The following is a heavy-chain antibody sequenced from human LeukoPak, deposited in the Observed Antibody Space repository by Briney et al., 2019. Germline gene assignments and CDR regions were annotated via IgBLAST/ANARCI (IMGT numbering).Heavy chain of an antibody. CDR2: IRSKANSYAT. CDR3: AREHQLLYLDY. J-gene: IGHJ4*02. V-gene: IGHV3-73*01. D-gene: IGHD2-2*01. CDR1: GFTFSGSA. Sequence: GGSLRLSCAASGFTFSGSAMHLVRQASGKGLEWVGRIRSKANSYATAYAASVKGRFTISRDNSKNTLYLQINSLRAEDTAVYYCAREHQLLYLDYWGQGTLVTVSS.